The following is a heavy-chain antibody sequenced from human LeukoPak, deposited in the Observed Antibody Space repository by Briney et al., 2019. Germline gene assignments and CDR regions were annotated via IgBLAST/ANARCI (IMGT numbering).Heavy chain of an antibody. V-gene: IGHV3-23*01. CDR1: GFTFNNYA. Sequence: GGSLRLSCAASGFTFNNYAMSWVRQAPGKGLEWVSTISGSDDNTYYADFVKGRFTISRDISKNTLYLQMNSLRADGTAVYYCANDFDYWGQGTLVTVSS. CDR3: ANDFDY. CDR2: ISGSDDNT. J-gene: IGHJ4*02.